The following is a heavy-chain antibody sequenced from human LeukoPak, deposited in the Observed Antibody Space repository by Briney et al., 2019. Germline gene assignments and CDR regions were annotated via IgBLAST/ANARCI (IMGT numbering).Heavy chain of an antibody. CDR1: GGSISSYY. J-gene: IGHJ6*02. CDR3: ARDRELGYCSGGSCYSNYYYGMDV. V-gene: IGHV4-59*01. D-gene: IGHD2-15*01. CDR2: IYYSGST. Sequence: SETLSLTCTVSGGSISSYYWSWIRQPPGKGLEWIGYIYYSGSTNYNPSLKSRVTISVDTSKNQFSLKLSSVTAADTAVYYCARDRELGYCSGGSCYSNYYYGMDVWGQGTTVTVSS.